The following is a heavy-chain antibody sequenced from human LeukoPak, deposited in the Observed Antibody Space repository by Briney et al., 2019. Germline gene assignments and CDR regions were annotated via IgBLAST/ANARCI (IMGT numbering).Heavy chain of an antibody. CDR1: GGTFSSYA. Sequence: GASVKVSCKACGGTFSSYAISWVRQAPGQGLEWMGRIIPILGIANYAQKLQGRVTMTTDTSTSTAYMELRSLRSDDTAVYYCARVGVPPGAFDIWGQGTMVTVSS. CDR3: ARVGVPPGAFDI. D-gene: IGHD3-16*01. V-gene: IGHV1-69*04. J-gene: IGHJ3*02. CDR2: IIPILGIA.